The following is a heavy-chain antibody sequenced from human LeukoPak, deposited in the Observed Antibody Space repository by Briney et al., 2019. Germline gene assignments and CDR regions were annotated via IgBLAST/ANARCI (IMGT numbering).Heavy chain of an antibody. J-gene: IGHJ4*02. D-gene: IGHD1-26*01. CDR1: EFMFSDYW. V-gene: IGHV3-23*01. Sequence: GGSLRLSCAASEFMFSDYWMSWVRQAPGKGLEWVSAISGSGGSTYYADSVKGRFTISRDNSKNTLYLQMDSLRAEDTAVYYCAKAVGATFLDYFDYWGQGTLVTVSS. CDR2: ISGSGGST. CDR3: AKAVGATFLDYFDY.